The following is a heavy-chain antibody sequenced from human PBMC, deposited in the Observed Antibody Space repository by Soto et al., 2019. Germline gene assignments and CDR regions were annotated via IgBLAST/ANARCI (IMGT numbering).Heavy chain of an antibody. CDR2: IYYGGTT. CDR1: GCSFSPNY. J-gene: IGHJ1*01. Sequence: PSETLSLTCTVSGCSFSPNYMTWIRLTSGKGQEWLGYIYYGGTTSYNPSLRSRVTISLETSKSQFSLRLTSVTAADSAVYYCARLGAYYQSLYHWGPGTLDTVSS. V-gene: IGHV4-59*08. CDR3: ARLGAYYQSLYH. D-gene: IGHD2-21*01.